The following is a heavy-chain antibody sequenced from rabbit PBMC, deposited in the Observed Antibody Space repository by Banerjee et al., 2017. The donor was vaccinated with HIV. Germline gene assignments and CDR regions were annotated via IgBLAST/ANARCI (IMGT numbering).Heavy chain of an antibody. D-gene: IGHD6-1*01. CDR1: GFDLSSRYY. CDR2: IYNGDGSP. V-gene: IGHV1S45*01. CDR3: ARGYAGYAGYVYAMDYFNL. Sequence: QHQLEESGGGLVKPEGSLTLTCKASGFDLSSRYYMCWVRQAPGEGPEWIACIYNGDGSPYYASWAKGRFPISKSSSTTVTLQMTSLTVADTATYFCARGYAGYAGYVYAMDYFNLWGQGTLVTDS. J-gene: IGHJ4*01.